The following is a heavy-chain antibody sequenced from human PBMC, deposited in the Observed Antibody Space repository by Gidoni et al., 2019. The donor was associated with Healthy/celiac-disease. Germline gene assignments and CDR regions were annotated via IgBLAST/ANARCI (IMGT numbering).Heavy chain of an antibody. J-gene: IGHJ4*02. CDR1: GFTFDDYA. CDR2: ISWNSGSI. V-gene: IGHV3-9*01. D-gene: IGHD6-13*01. CDR3: AKIKKRSSWYEFVY. Sequence: EVQLVESGGGLVQPGRSLRLSCAASGFTFDDYAMHWVRQAPGKGLEWVSGISWNSGSIGYADSVKGRFTISRDNAKNSLYLQMNSLRAEDTALYYCAKIKKRSSWYEFVYWGQGTLVTVSS.